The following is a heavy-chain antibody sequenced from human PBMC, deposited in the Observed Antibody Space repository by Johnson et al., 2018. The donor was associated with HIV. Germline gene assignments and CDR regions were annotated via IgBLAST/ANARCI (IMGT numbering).Heavy chain of an antibody. CDR1: GFTFSSYA. CDR2: ISYDGSNK. Sequence: QVQLVESGGGLVQPGRSLRLSCAASGFTFSSYAMHWVRQAPGKGLEWVAVISYDGSNKYYADSVKGRFTISRDNSKNTLYLQMNSLRAEDTAVYYCARATMSYKVWLQLSAAFDIWGQGTMVTVSS. V-gene: IGHV3-30-3*01. J-gene: IGHJ3*02. D-gene: IGHD5-24*01. CDR3: ARATMSYKVWLQLSAAFDI.